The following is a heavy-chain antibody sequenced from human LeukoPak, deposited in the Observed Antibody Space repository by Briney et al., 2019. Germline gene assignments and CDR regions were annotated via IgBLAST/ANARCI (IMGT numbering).Heavy chain of an antibody. Sequence: ASVKVSCKASGYTFSTYGISWVRQAPGQGLEWMGGIIPIFGTANYAQKFQGRVTITTDESTSTAYMELSSLRSEDTAVYYCARGIGVGRFLEWLPHHYYYMDVWGKGTTVTVSS. CDR2: IIPIFGTA. V-gene: IGHV1-69*05. D-gene: IGHD3-3*01. J-gene: IGHJ6*03. CDR1: GYTFSTYG. CDR3: ARGIGVGRFLEWLPHHYYYMDV.